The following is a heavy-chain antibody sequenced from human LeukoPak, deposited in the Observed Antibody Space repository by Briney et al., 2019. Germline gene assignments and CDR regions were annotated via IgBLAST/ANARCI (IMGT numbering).Heavy chain of an antibody. J-gene: IGHJ4*02. Sequence: SETLSLTCSVSGSSISSRDHYWSWIRQHPGKGLEWIGYIFYSGNTHYNPSLKSRGTISVDPSKNQFSLKLSSVTAADTAVYYCARALYYSSGYFFFDYWGQGTLVTVSS. D-gene: IGHD3-22*01. CDR3: ARALYYSSGYFFFDY. CDR1: GSSISSRDHY. V-gene: IGHV4-31*03. CDR2: IFYSGNT.